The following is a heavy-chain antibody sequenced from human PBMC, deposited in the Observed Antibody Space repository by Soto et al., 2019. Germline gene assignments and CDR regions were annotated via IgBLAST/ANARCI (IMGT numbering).Heavy chain of an antibody. Sequence: ASVKVSCKASGYTFTSYYMHWVRQAPGQGLEWMGIINPSGSSTSYAQKFQGRVTMTRDTSTSTVYMELSSLRSEDTAVYYCARDRGVMITFGGVIASSYYFDYWGQGTLVTVSS. CDR3: ARDRGVMITFGGVIASSYYFDY. D-gene: IGHD3-16*02. V-gene: IGHV1-46*03. CDR1: GYTFTSYY. CDR2: INPSGSST. J-gene: IGHJ4*02.